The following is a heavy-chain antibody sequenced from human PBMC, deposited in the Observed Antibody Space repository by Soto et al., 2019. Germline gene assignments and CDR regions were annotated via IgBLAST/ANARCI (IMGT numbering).Heavy chain of an antibody. V-gene: IGHV3-48*02. Sequence: EVELVESGGGLVQPGGSLRLSCAASGFPFSTYSMSWVRQAPGKGLEWISYISASTLTTFYADSVKGRFTISRDTAQNSLYLQMNIRRDEDTAVYYCARAPQLVAPAATGFDSWGQGTLVTVSS. CDR3: ARAPQLVAPAATGFDS. CDR1: GFPFSTYS. CDR2: ISASTLTT. D-gene: IGHD2-2*01. J-gene: IGHJ4*02.